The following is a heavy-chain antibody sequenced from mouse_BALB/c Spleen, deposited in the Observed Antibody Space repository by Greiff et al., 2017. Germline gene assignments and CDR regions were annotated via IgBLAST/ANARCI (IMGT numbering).Heavy chain of an antibody. CDR3: AREGGGYYRSWFAY. Sequence: EVHLVESGGGLVKPGGSLKLSCAASGFTFSDYYMYWVRQTPEKRLEWVATISDGGSYTYYPDSVKGRFTISRDNAKNNLYLQMSSLKSEDTAMYYCAREGGGYYRSWFAYWGQGTLVTVSA. J-gene: IGHJ3*01. CDR2: ISDGGSYT. D-gene: IGHD3-1*01. V-gene: IGHV5-4*02. CDR1: GFTFSDYY.